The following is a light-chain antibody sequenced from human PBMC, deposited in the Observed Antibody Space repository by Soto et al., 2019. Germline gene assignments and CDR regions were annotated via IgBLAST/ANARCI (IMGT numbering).Light chain of an antibody. CDR2: GAS. CDR3: QQYNFWPLA. Sequence: EIVMTQSPATLSVSPGEGVTLSCRASRSVASSVAWYQQRPGQAPRLLVYGASTRATGVPDRFSGSGSGTEITLSISSLQSEDSAVYYCQQYNFWPLAFGGGTKVEIK. J-gene: IGKJ4*01. CDR1: RSVASS. V-gene: IGKV3-15*01.